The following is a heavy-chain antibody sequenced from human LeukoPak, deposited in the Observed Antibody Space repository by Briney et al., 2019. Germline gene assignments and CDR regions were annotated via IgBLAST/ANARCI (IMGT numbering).Heavy chain of an antibody. CDR3: ARTPQYSSSYDAFDI. CDR1: GGSFSGYY. D-gene: IGHD6-6*01. CDR2: INHSGST. Sequence: SETLSLTCAVYGGSFSGYYWSWIRQPPGKGLEWIGEINHSGSTNYNPSLKSRVTISVDTSKNQFSLKLSSVTAADTAVYYCARTPQYSSSYDAFDIWGQGTMVTASS. J-gene: IGHJ3*02. V-gene: IGHV4-34*01.